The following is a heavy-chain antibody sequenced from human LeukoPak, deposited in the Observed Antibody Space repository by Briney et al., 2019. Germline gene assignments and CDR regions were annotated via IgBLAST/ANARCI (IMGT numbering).Heavy chain of an antibody. CDR3: AKPLASDYYDSSGYWGY. J-gene: IGHJ4*02. CDR2: ISGSGDST. CDR1: GFTFSSYA. Sequence: GGSLRLSCAASGFTFSSYAMSWVRQAPGKGLEWVSAISGSGDSTYYSDSVKGRFTISRDNSKNTLYVQMNSLRAEDTAVYYCAKPLASDYYDSSGYWGYWGQGTLVTVSS. V-gene: IGHV3-23*01. D-gene: IGHD3-22*01.